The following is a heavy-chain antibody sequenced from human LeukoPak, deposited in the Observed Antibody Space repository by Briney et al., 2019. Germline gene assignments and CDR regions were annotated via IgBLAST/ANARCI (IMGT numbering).Heavy chain of an antibody. D-gene: IGHD6-13*01. J-gene: IGHJ4*02. CDR3: ARDHLRRNLGYSSSWFPTGY. V-gene: IGHV1-69*01. CDR1: GGTLSSYA. CDR2: IIPIFGTA. Sequence: SAVKVSFKASGGTLSSYAISWLRQAPGQGLEWMGGIIPIFGTANYAQKVQGRVTITADESTSTVYMELSSLRSEDTAVYYCARDHLRRNLGYSSSWFPTGYWGQGTLVTVSS.